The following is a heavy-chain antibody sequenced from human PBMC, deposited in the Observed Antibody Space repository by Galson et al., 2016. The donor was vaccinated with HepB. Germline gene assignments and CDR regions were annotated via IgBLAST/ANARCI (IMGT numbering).Heavy chain of an antibody. D-gene: IGHD1-14*01. CDR3: ARHHPRTSDY. CDR1: GGSISSTNW. Sequence: ETLSLTCTVSGGSISSTNWWSWVRQPPGKGLEWIGEIHHSGNTHYNPSLKSRVTISVDTSKNQFPLKLSSVTAADTAMYYCARHHPRTSDYWGQGTLVTVSS. CDR2: IHHSGNT. V-gene: IGHV4-4*02. J-gene: IGHJ4*02.